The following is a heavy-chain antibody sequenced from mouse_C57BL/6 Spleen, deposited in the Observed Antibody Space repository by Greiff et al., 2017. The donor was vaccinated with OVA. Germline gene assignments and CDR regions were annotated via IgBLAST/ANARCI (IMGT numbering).Heavy chain of an antibody. V-gene: IGHV1-54*01. CDR2: INPGSGGT. D-gene: IGHD2-4*01. Sequence: QVHVKQSGAELVRPGTSVKVSCKASGYAFTNYLIEWVKQRPGQGLEWIGVINPGSGGTNYNEKFKGKATLTADKSSSTAYMQLSSLTSEDSAVYFCARGDYDYDVYAMDYWGQGTSVTVSS. CDR3: ARGDYDYDVYAMDY. CDR1: GYAFTNYL. J-gene: IGHJ4*01.